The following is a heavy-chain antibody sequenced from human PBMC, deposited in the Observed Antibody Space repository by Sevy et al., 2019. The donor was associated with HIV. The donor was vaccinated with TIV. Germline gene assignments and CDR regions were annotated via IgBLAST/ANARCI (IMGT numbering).Heavy chain of an antibody. Sequence: GGSLRRSCAVSGFMFDAYAMHWVRQSPGKGLEWVSSISWNGENMGYADFVKGRFTISRDNAKKSLYLKMNGLRVEDTALFYCVKGMDSAGKYVNFDSWGQGTLVTVSS. J-gene: IGHJ4*02. CDR3: VKGMDSAGKYVNFDS. CDR2: ISWNGENM. V-gene: IGHV3-9*01. CDR1: GFMFDAYA. D-gene: IGHD3-22*01.